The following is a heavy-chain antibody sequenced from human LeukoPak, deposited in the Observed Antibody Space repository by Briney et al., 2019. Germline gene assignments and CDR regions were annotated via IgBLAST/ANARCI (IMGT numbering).Heavy chain of an antibody. J-gene: IGHJ6*02. CDR2: IYLYGTT. CDR3: ARQKWEQQGRDYYFNGLDV. D-gene: IGHD1-26*01. CDR1: AGSISSSNW. Sequence: SETLSLTCSVSAGSISSSNWWSWVRQSPVKGLEWIGEIYLYGTTNYNPSLKSRVTMSVDRSKNQFSLKLSSVTAADTAVYYCARQKWEQQGRDYYFNGLDVWGPGTTVTVSS. V-gene: IGHV4-4*02.